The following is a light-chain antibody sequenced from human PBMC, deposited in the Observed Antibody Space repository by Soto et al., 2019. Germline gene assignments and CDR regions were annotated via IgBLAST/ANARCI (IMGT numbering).Light chain of an antibody. Sequence: VLTQPPSVSAAPGQKATISCSGSSSNIGNNYVSWYQQLPGTAPKLLIYDNNKRPSGIPDRFSGSKSGTSATLGITGLQTGDEADYYCGTWDSSLSAYVFGTGTKVTVL. J-gene: IGLJ1*01. CDR1: SSNIGNNY. V-gene: IGLV1-51*01. CDR2: DNN. CDR3: GTWDSSLSAYV.